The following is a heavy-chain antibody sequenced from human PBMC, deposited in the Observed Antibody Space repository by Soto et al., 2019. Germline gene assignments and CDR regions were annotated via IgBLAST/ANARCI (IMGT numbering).Heavy chain of an antibody. CDR1: GFTFSANW. Sequence: GGSLRLSCAASGFTFSANWMSWLRQAPGKGLEWVAHINQAGSQTLYVDSVKGRFTISRDNAKNSVYLQMNSLRADDTAVYYCASWDDIVVSSGWGQGILVTVSS. J-gene: IGHJ4*02. CDR3: ASWDDIVVSSG. CDR2: INQAGSQT. V-gene: IGHV3-7*01. D-gene: IGHD5-12*01.